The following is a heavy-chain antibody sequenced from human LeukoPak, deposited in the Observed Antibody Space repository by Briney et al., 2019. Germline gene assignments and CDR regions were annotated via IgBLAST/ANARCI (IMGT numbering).Heavy chain of an antibody. V-gene: IGHV1-8*01. CDR1: GYTFTSYD. CDR2: MNPNSGNT. J-gene: IGHJ4*02. D-gene: IGHD3-22*01. CDR3: ARDRTYYYDSSGSGFDY. Sequence: ASVKVSCKASGYTFTSYDINWVRQATGQGLEWMGWMNPNSGNTGYAQKFQGRVTMTRNTSISTAYMELSSLRSEDTAVYYCARDRTYYYDSSGSGFDYWGQGTLVTVSS.